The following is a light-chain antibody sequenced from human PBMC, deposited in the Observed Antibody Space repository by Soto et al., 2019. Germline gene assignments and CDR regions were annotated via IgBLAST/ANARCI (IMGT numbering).Light chain of an antibody. Sequence: EIHMKQSPSSLSTSMGAGVTITCRASQRINIYLHWYRQKPGKAPELLIYAASSLQSGVPSRFSGRGSGTEFTLTISSLQPEDFATYYCQQLNTYPLTFGGGTKVDI. CDR2: AAS. V-gene: IGKV1-9*01. CDR3: QQLNTYPLT. J-gene: IGKJ4*01. CDR1: QRINIY.